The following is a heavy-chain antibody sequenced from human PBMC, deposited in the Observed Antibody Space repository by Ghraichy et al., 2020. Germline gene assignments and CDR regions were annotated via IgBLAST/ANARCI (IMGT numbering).Heavy chain of an antibody. V-gene: IGHV3-30*18. D-gene: IGHD2-8*02. Sequence: GGSLRLSCVASGFTFSNYGIHWVRQAPGKGLEWVAVISYDGNNKYYEDSVKGRFTISRDNSKNTMYLRMNSLRTEDSAIYYCAKSTGSSYYYMDVWGKGTTVTVSS. J-gene: IGHJ6*03. CDR3: AKSTGSSYYYMDV. CDR1: GFTFSNYG. CDR2: ISYDGNNK.